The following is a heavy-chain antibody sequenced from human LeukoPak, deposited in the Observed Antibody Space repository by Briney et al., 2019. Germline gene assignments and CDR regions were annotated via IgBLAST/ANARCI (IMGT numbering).Heavy chain of an antibody. CDR3: ARAQWELADEYFQH. J-gene: IGHJ1*01. Sequence: ASVMVSCKASGYTFTSYGISWVRHAPGQGLEWMGWISAYNGNTNYAQKLQGRVTMTTDTPTSTAYMELRSLRSDDTAVYYCARAQWELADEYFQHWGQGTLVTVSS. CDR1: GYTFTSYG. D-gene: IGHD1-26*01. V-gene: IGHV1-18*01. CDR2: ISAYNGNT.